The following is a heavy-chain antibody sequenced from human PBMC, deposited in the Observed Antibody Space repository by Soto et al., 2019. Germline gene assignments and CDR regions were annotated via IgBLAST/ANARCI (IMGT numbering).Heavy chain of an antibody. CDR2: IYYSGNT. Sequence: PSETLSLTCTVSGGSISSGGYYWSWIRQHPGKGLEWIGNIYYSGNTNYSPSLKSRVTMSVDTSKNHFSLKLISVTTADTAVYFCAREGNLGRWIQPLDSWGQGTLVTVSS. CDR3: AREGNLGRWIQPLDS. J-gene: IGHJ4*02. V-gene: IGHV4-61*03. CDR1: GGSISSGGYY. D-gene: IGHD2-2*03.